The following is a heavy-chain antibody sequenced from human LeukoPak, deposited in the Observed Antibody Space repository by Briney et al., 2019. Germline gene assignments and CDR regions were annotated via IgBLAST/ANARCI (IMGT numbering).Heavy chain of an antibody. Sequence: ASVKVSCKASGYTFTSYDIIWVRQATGQGLEWMGWMNPNSGNTGYAQKFQGRVTMTRNTSISTAYMELSSLRSEDTAVYYCARGMLYYYGSGSYYNEVYWGRGTLVTVSS. J-gene: IGHJ4*02. CDR2: MNPNSGNT. V-gene: IGHV1-8*01. CDR1: GYTFTSYD. D-gene: IGHD3-10*01. CDR3: ARGMLYYYGSGSYYNEVY.